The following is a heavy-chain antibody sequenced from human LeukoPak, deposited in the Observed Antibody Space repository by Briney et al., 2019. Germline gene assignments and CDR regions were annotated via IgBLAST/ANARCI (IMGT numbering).Heavy chain of an antibody. J-gene: IGHJ4*02. CDR2: IIPIFGTA. Sequence: SVKVSCKASGGTFSSYAISWVRQAPGQGLEWMGGIIPIFGTANYAQKFQGRVTITADESASTAYMELSSLRSEDTAVYYCARRTGSFTYYFDYWGQGILVTVSS. D-gene: IGHD1-14*01. CDR3: ARRTGSFTYYFDY. CDR1: GGTFSSYA. V-gene: IGHV1-69*13.